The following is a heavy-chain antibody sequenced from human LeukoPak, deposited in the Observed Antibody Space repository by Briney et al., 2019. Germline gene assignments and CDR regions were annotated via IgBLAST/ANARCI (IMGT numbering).Heavy chain of an antibody. Sequence: GGSLRLSCAASGFTFSLYAMNWVRQAPGKGLEWVAVISYDGSNKYYADSVKGRFTISRDNSKNTLYLQMNSLRAEDTAVYYCATSPADDYGGDYWGQGTLVTVSS. CDR3: ATSPADDYGGDY. J-gene: IGHJ4*02. D-gene: IGHD4-23*01. CDR2: ISYDGSNK. CDR1: GFTFSLYA. V-gene: IGHV3-30*03.